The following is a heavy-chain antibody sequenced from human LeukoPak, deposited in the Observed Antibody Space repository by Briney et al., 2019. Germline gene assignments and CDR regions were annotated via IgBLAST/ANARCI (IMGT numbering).Heavy chain of an antibody. CDR3: AGAFRAVAGVFDY. V-gene: IGHV4-59*01. D-gene: IGHD6-19*01. CDR2: IYYSGST. CDR1: GGSISSYH. J-gene: IGHJ4*02. Sequence: SETLSLTCTVSGGSISSYHWSWIRQPPGKGLEWIGYIYYSGSTNYNPSLKSRVTISVDTPKNQFSLKLSSVTAADTAVYYCAGAFRAVAGVFDYWGQGTLVTVSS.